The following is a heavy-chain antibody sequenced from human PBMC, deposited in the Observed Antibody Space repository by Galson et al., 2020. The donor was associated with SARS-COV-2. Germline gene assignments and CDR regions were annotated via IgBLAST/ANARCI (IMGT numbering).Heavy chain of an antibody. J-gene: IGHJ3*01. CDR2: ISWTGSS. D-gene: IGHD4-4*01. CDR3: ARVVRSNTWQGAFEL. V-gene: IGHV4-59*01. CDR1: GGSISSYY. Sequence: SQTLSLTCQVFGGSISSYYWSWIRQSPGKGLEWVAYISWTGSSGYNPSLKSRATISVDTSTNRFSLDMMSVTAADTAVYYCARVVRSNTWQGAFELWGRGTRVTVTS.